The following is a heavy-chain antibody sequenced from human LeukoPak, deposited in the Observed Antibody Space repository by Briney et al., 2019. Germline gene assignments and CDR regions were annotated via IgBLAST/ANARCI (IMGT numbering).Heavy chain of an antibody. CDR3: AKDVAGRGAHFDY. CDR2: ISGSGGST. V-gene: IGHV3-23*01. J-gene: IGHJ4*02. Sequence: GRSLRLSCAASGFTFSSYAMSWVRQAPGKGLEWVSAISGSGGSTYYADSVKGRFTISRDNSKNTLYLQMNSLRAEDTAVYYCAKDVAGRGAHFDYWGQGTMVTVSS. CDR1: GFTFSSYA. D-gene: IGHD1-14*01.